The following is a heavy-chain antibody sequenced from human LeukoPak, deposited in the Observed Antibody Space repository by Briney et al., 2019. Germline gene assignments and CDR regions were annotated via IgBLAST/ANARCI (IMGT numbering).Heavy chain of an antibody. Sequence: SGPALVKPTQTLTLTCTFSGFSLSTSGMCVSWIRQPPGKALEWLARIDWDDDKFYSTSLKTRLTISKGTSKNQVVLTMTNMDPVDTATYYCARTLRTYYYDSSGYYTLDYWGQGTLVTVSS. CDR2: IDWDDDK. V-gene: IGHV2-70*17. J-gene: IGHJ4*02. D-gene: IGHD3-22*01. CDR1: GFSLSTSGMC. CDR3: ARTLRTYYYDSSGYYTLDY.